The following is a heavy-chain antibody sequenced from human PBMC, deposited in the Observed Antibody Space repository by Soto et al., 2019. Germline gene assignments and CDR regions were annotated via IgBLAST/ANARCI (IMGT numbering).Heavy chain of an antibody. Sequence: QVQLQESGPGLVKPSETLSLTCTVSGGSISSYYWSWIRQPAGKGLEWIGRIYTSGGTNYNPSLKSRVTMSVDTSKNQFSLKLSSVTAADTAVYYCAREWTTGNAVIEFDPWGQGTLVTVSS. D-gene: IGHD4-4*01. CDR3: AREWTTGNAVIEFDP. J-gene: IGHJ5*02. V-gene: IGHV4-4*07. CDR2: IYTSGGT. CDR1: GGSISSYY.